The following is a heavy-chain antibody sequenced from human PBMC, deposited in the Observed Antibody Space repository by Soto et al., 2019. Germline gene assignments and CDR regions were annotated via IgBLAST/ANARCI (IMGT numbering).Heavy chain of an antibody. Sequence: QVQLQESGPGLVKPSQTLSLTCTVSGRSISSVNYYWRWIRQPPGMGLEWIGNIYYSGSSYYNPPLWSRVTNSVGTSKNQFDPKLSSVSDTDTAVYYWARYGSGECNRGSCYSPFDYWGQGTLVTVSS. CDR3: ARYGSGECNRGSCYSPFDY. J-gene: IGHJ4*02. CDR1: GRSISSVNYY. D-gene: IGHD2-15*01. CDR2: IYYSGSS. V-gene: IGHV4-30-4*01.